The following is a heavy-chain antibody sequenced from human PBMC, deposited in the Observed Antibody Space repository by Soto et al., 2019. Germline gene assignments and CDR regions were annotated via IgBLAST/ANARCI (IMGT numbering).Heavy chain of an antibody. D-gene: IGHD5-12*01. CDR3: ARDLGGGYEPGDY. CDR1: GATFSISV. CDR2: ITSMFGTP. J-gene: IGHJ4*02. Sequence: QVQLVQSGAELKKPGSSVKVSCRASGATFSISVFNWVRQAPGQGLEWMGGITSMFGTPNYSQKFQGRVTISADESTSTGYMELNNLRSDDTAIYSCARDLGGGYEPGDYWGQGTQVTVSS. V-gene: IGHV1-69*12.